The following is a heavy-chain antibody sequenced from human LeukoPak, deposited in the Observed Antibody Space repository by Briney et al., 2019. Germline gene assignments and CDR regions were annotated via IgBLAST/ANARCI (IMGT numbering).Heavy chain of an antibody. Sequence: GGSLRLSCTASGFTFGDYAMSWFRQAPGKGLEWVGFIGSKAYGGTTEYAASVKGRFTISRDDSKSIAYLQMNSLKTDDTAVYYCTSHPYSSTWYLPPWGQGTLVIVSS. CDR2: IGSKAYGGTT. CDR3: TSHPYSSTWYLPP. CDR1: GFTFGDYA. J-gene: IGHJ5*02. D-gene: IGHD6-13*01. V-gene: IGHV3-49*03.